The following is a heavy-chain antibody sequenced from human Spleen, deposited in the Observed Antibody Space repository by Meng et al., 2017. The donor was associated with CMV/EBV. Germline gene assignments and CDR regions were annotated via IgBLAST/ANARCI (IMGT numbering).Heavy chain of an antibody. CDR1: GGTVSKDV. J-gene: IGHJ6*02. D-gene: IGHD2-15*01. CDR2: IILIPGRP. CDR3: ARSRGLSITPSRPPTYGMDV. Sequence: SVKVSCKASGGTVSKDVISWVRQAPGQGLEWMGWIILIPGRPKHAQKFQGRVTITADRSTSTAFMELTSLTSEDTAVYYCARSRGLSITPSRPPTYGMDVWGQGTTVTVSS. V-gene: IGHV1-69*10.